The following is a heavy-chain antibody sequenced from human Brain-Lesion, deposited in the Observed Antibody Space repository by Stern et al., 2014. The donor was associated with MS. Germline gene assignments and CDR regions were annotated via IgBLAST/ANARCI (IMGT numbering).Heavy chain of an antibody. CDR2: IFPRDSNT. Sequence: VQLGQSGAEVKKPGESLKISCEASGYLFDDYWIGWVRQMSGRGLELVAIIFPRDSNTRYSPSVQGPVTISADKSISTAYLRGSTLKASTPAIYYWARSPATPSGYDRFDYWGQGALVTVSS. CDR3: ARSPATPSGYDRFDY. V-gene: IGHV5-51*03. D-gene: IGHD5-12*01. J-gene: IGHJ4*02. CDR1: GYLFDDYW.